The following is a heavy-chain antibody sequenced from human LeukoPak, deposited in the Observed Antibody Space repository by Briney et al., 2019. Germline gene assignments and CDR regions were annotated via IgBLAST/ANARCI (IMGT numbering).Heavy chain of an antibody. J-gene: IGHJ4*02. D-gene: IGHD6-19*01. CDR1: GFTFSSYS. Sequence: GGSLRLSCAASGFTFSSYSMNWVRQAPGKGLEWVSSISSSSSYIYYADSVKGRFTISRDNAKNSLYLQMNSLRAEDTAVYYCAKLAVAGNDYWGQGTLVTVSS. CDR2: ISSSSSYI. V-gene: IGHV3-21*01. CDR3: AKLAVAGNDY.